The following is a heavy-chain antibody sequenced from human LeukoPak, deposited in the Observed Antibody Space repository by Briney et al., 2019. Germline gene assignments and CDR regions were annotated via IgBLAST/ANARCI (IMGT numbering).Heavy chain of an antibody. CDR2: IYTSGST. V-gene: IGHV4-4*07. CDR3: ARSQPPYSTRWYYFDY. CDR1: GGSISTYY. J-gene: IGHJ4*02. Sequence: SETLSLTCTVSGGSISTYYWSWIQQPVGKGLEWIGRIYTSGSTDYNPSLKSRVTMSVDTSKNQFSLKLSSVTAADTAVYYCARSQPPYSTRWYYFDYWGQGTLVTVSS. D-gene: IGHD6-13*01.